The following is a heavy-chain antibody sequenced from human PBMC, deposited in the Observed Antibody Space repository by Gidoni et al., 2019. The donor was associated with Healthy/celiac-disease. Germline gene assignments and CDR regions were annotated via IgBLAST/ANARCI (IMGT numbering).Heavy chain of an antibody. CDR1: GFTFSSYS. D-gene: IGHD1-1*01. Sequence: EVQLVESGGGLVKPGGSLRLSCAASGFTFSSYSMNWVRQAPGKGLEWVSSISSSSSYIYYADSVKGRFTISRDNAKNSLYLQMNSLRAEDTAVYYCARDGEFNWNGRAFDIWGQGTMVTVSS. J-gene: IGHJ3*02. CDR3: ARDGEFNWNGRAFDI. V-gene: IGHV3-21*01. CDR2: ISSSSSYI.